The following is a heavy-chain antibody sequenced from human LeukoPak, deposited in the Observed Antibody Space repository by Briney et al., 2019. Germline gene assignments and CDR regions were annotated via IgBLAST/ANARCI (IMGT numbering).Heavy chain of an antibody. CDR1: GGTFSSYA. J-gene: IGHJ6*03. V-gene: IGHV1-69*05. Sequence: ASVKVSCKAAGGTFSSYAISWVRQAPGQGLEWMGGIIPIFGTANYAQKFQGRVTITTDESTSTAYMELSSLRSEDTAVYYCARNGKAAAIKYYYYYMDVWGKGTTVTVSS. CDR3: ARNGKAAAIKYYYYYMDV. D-gene: IGHD2-2*02. CDR2: IIPIFGTA.